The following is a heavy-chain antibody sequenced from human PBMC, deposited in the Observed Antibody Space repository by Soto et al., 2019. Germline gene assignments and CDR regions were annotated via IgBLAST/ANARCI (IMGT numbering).Heavy chain of an antibody. J-gene: IGHJ6*02. Sequence: QVQLVQSGAEVKKPGASVKVSCKASGYTFTSYGISWVRQAPGQGLEWMGWISAYNGNTNYAQKLQGRVTMTTDTSTSTAYMELRSLRSDDTAVYYCARDREWFGELLSPYYGMDVWGQGTTVTVSS. CDR3: ARDREWFGELLSPYYGMDV. D-gene: IGHD3-10*01. V-gene: IGHV1-18*01. CDR1: GYTFTSYG. CDR2: ISAYNGNT.